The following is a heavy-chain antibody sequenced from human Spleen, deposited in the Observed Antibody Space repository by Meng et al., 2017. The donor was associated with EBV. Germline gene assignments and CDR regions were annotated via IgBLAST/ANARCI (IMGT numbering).Heavy chain of an antibody. CDR1: GYTFTTYA. CDR2: INAGNGIT. Sequence: QGQLLQVGARVKNPGASVKVSCRASGYTFTTYARHWGRQAPGQSLEWVGWINAGNGITKYSQKFQDRVTISRDTSANTAYMELRSLRSEDTAVYYCARGIGVVGTGYLWGQGSLVTVSS. D-gene: IGHD6-19*01. V-gene: IGHV1-3*01. J-gene: IGHJ4*01. CDR3: ARGIGVVGTGYL.